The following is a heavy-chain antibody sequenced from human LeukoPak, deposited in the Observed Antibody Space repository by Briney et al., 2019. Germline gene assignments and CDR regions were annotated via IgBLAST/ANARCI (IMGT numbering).Heavy chain of an antibody. J-gene: IGHJ4*02. Sequence: GASLKVSCKASGFTFTNSAIQWVRQDRGQRLEWLGWIVVGSGNANYAQKFQDRVIITRDMSTSTAYMEVSSLRSVDTAVYYCAADDLTLAYWGQGTLVTVSS. CDR2: IVVGSGNA. CDR3: AADDLTLAY. V-gene: IGHV1-58*02. CDR1: GFTFTNSA.